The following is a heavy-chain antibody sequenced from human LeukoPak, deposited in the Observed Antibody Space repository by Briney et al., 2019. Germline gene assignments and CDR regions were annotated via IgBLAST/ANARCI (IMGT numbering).Heavy chain of an antibody. CDR3: ARGGGYSFTYYYYHAVDV. J-gene: IGHJ6*02. CDR1: GGSFSGYY. V-gene: IGHV4-34*01. Sequence: PSETLSLTCAVYGGSFSGYYWSWIRQPPGKGLEWIGEINHSGSTNYNPSLKSRVTISVDTSKNQFSLKLSSVTAADTAVYYCARGGGYSFTYYYYHAVDVWGQGTTATVSS. CDR2: INHSGST. D-gene: IGHD5-18*01.